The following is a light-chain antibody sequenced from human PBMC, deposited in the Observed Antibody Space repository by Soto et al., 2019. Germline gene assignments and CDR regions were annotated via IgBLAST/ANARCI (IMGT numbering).Light chain of an antibody. Sequence: EIVLTQAPVTLSVSPRDRATLSCRASQSVSNNYFAWYQHKPGQGPRLLIYGAFTRATGIPDRFSGSGSGTDFTLTISRLEPEDFAVYYCQQHETLITFGQGTRLEIK. V-gene: IGKV3-20*01. CDR2: GAF. J-gene: IGKJ5*01. CDR3: QQHETLIT. CDR1: QSVSNNY.